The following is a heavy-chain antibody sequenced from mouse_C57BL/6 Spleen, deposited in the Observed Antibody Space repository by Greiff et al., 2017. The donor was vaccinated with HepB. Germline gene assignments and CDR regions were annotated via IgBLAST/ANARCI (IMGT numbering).Heavy chain of an antibody. CDR1: GYTFTDYY. Sequence: VQLQQSGPELVKPGASVKISCKASGYTFTDYYMNWVKQSHGKSLEWIGDINPNNGGTSYKQKFKGKATLTVDKSSSTAYMEIRSLTSEDSAVYYCARDYYGPHWYFDVWGTGTTVTVSS. D-gene: IGHD1-1*01. CDR2: INPNNGGT. CDR3: ARDYYGPHWYFDV. J-gene: IGHJ1*03. V-gene: IGHV1-26*01.